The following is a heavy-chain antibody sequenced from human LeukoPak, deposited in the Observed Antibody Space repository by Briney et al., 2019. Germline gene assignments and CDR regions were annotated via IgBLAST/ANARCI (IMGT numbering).Heavy chain of an antibody. CDR1: GGSISSSSYY. CDR3: ARATGWGILTGYYRTFDY. D-gene: IGHD3-9*01. CDR2: IYYSGST. J-gene: IGHJ4*02. V-gene: IGHV4-39*07. Sequence: KPSETLSLTCTASGGSISSSSYYWGWIRQPPGKGLEWIGSIYYSGSTYYNSSLESRVTISIDTSKNHSSLNLSSVTAADTAVYYCARATGWGILTGYYRTFDYWGQGTLVTVSS.